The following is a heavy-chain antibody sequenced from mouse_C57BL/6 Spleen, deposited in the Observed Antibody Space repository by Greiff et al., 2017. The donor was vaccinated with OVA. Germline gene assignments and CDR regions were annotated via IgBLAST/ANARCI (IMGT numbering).Heavy chain of an antibody. CDR2: ISYDGSN. V-gene: IGHV3-6*01. J-gene: IGHJ2*01. CDR3: ARYYYYFDY. D-gene: IGHD1-1*01. CDR1: GYSITSGYY. Sequence: DVKLQESGPGLVKPSQSLSLTCSVTGYSITSGYYWNWIRQFPGNKLEWMGYISYDGSNNYNPSLKNRISITRDTSKNQFFLKLNSVTTEDTATYYCARYYYYFDYWGQGTTLTVSS.